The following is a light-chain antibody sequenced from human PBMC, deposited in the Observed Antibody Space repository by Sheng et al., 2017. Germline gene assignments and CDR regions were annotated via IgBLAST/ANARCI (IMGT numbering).Light chain of an antibody. J-gene: IGKJ2*01. Sequence: EIVLTQSPGTLSLSLGERATLSCRASQSVSSSFLAWYQQKPGQAPRLLIYDASNRATGIPDRFSGSGSGTDFTLTISRLEPEDFAVYYCQQYGSSPPHTFGQGTNLEI. CDR3: QQYGSSPPHT. CDR2: DAS. V-gene: IGKV3-20*01. CDR1: QSVSSSF.